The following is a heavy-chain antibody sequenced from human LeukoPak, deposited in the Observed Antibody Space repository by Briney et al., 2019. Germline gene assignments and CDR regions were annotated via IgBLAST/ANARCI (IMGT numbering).Heavy chain of an antibody. J-gene: IGHJ4*02. Sequence: GGSLRLSCAASGFTFSSYALSWVRQAPGKGLEWVSAISGSGGSTYYADSVKGRFTISRDNSKYTLYLQMNSLRAEDKAVYYCASDTPYDFWSGYRPLTFDYWGQGTLVTVSS. V-gene: IGHV3-23*01. D-gene: IGHD3-3*01. CDR1: GFTFSSYA. CDR2: ISGSGGST. CDR3: ASDTPYDFWSGYRPLTFDY.